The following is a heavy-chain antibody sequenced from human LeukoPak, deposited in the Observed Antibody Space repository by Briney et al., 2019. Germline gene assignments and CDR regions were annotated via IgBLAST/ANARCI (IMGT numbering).Heavy chain of an antibody. J-gene: IGHJ6*02. D-gene: IGHD6-13*01. Sequence: GGSLRLSCAASGFTFSSYGMHWVRQAPGKGLEWVAVISYDGSNKYYADSVKGRFTISRDNSKNTLYLQMNSLRAEDTAVYYCARGREAAAGYGMDVWGQGTTVTVSS. V-gene: IGHV3-30*03. CDR3: ARGREAAAGYGMDV. CDR1: GFTFSSYG. CDR2: ISYDGSNK.